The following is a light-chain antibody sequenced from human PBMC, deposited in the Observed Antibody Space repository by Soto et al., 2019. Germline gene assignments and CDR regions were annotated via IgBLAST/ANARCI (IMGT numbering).Light chain of an antibody. V-gene: IGLV7-46*01. J-gene: IGLJ3*02. CDR1: TGAVTSGHF. CDR2: DTS. CDR3: LLPYSDGWV. Sequence: QSVVTQEPSLTVSPGGTVTLTCGSSTGAVTSGHFPYWFQQKSGQAPRTLIYDTSNKQSWTPARFSGSLLGGKAALTLSGAQPEDEAEYYCLLPYSDGWVFGGGTKVTVL.